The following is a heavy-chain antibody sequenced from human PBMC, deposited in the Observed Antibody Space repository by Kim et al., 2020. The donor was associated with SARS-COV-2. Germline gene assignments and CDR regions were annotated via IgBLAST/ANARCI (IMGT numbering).Heavy chain of an antibody. J-gene: IGHJ4*02. V-gene: IGHV4-34*01. CDR3: ARSWGGIDY. CDR1: GGSFSGYY. D-gene: IGHD7-27*01. Sequence: SETLSLTCAVYGGSFSGYYWSWIRQPPGKGLEWIGEINHSGSTNYNPSLKSRVTISVDTSKNQFSLKLSSVTAADTAVYYCARSWGGIDYWGQGTLVTV. CDR2: INHSGST.